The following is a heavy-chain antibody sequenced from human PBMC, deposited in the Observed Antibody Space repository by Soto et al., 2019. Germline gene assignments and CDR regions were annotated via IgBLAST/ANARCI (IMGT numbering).Heavy chain of an antibody. Sequence: QVQLQQWGAGLLKPSETLSLTCAVYGGSFSGYYWRWIRQPPGKGLEWIGEINHSGSTNYNPSLKSRVTISVDTSKNQVSLKLGSVTAADPAVYYCARVTAAVVPAADNWFDPWGQGTLVTVSS. J-gene: IGHJ5*02. D-gene: IGHD2-2*01. CDR2: INHSGST. CDR1: GGSFSGYY. CDR3: ARVTAAVVPAADNWFDP. V-gene: IGHV4-34*01.